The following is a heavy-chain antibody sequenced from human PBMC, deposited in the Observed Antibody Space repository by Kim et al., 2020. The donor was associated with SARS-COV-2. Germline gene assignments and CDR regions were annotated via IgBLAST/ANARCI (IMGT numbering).Heavy chain of an antibody. CDR3: AKHSRVVVIPSGFAWFDP. V-gene: IGHV3-23*01. Sequence: GGSLRLSCAASGFTFSSYAMSWVRQAPGKGLEWVSAISGSGGSTYYADSVKGRFTISRDNSKNTLYLQMNSLRAEDTAVYYCAKHSRVVVIPSGFAWFDPWGQGTLVTVSS. CDR1: GFTFSSYA. D-gene: IGHD3-22*01. J-gene: IGHJ5*02. CDR2: ISGSGGST.